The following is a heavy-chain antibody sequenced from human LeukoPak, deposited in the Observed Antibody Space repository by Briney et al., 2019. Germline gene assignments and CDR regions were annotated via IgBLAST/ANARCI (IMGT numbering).Heavy chain of an antibody. CDR1: GFTFSDYY. V-gene: IGHV3-11*04. Sequence: AGGSLRLSCAASGFTFSDYYMSWIRQAPGKGLEWVSYISSSGSTIYYADSVKGRFTISRDNAKNSLYLQMNSLRAEDTAVYYCARDTIHLNAFDIWGQGTMVTVSS. CDR2: ISSSGSTI. D-gene: IGHD3-9*01. CDR3: ARDTIHLNAFDI. J-gene: IGHJ3*02.